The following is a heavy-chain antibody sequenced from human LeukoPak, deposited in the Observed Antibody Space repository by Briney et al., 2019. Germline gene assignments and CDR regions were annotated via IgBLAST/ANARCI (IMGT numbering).Heavy chain of an antibody. CDR1: GGSISSSSYY. Sequence: SSETLSLTCTVSGGSISSSSYYWGWIRQPPGKGLEWIGSIYYSGSTYYSPSLKSRVTISVDTSKNQFSLKLSSVTAADTAVYYCVAGSSWFHWGQGTLVTVSS. CDR3: VAGSSWFH. D-gene: IGHD6-13*01. CDR2: IYYSGST. V-gene: IGHV4-39*01. J-gene: IGHJ4*02.